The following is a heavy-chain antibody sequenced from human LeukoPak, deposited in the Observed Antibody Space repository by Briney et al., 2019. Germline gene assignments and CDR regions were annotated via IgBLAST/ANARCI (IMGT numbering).Heavy chain of an antibody. Sequence: SETLPLTCAVYGGSFSGYYWSWIRQPPGKGLEWIGEINHGGSTNYNPSLKSRVTISVDTSKNQFSLKLSSVTAADTAVYYCARLNWQQLVQRGWFDPWGQGTLVTVSS. CDR2: INHGGST. CDR3: ARLNWQQLVQRGWFDP. J-gene: IGHJ5*02. D-gene: IGHD6-13*01. CDR1: GGSFSGYY. V-gene: IGHV4-34*01.